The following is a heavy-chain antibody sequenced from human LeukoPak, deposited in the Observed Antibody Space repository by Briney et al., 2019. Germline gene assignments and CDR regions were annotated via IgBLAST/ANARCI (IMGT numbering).Heavy chain of an antibody. J-gene: IGHJ4*02. V-gene: IGHV3-23*01. CDR2: VFGSGGSA. CDR3: GKTTTGYSSGQKPAWPVDY. CDR1: GFTFSSYA. D-gene: IGHD6-19*01. Sequence: GGSLRLSCAASGFTFSSYAMHWVRQAPGKGLEWVSGVFGSGGSAHYADSVKGRFTISRDNSKNTAYLEMSSLRAEDTAIYYCGKTTTGYSSGQKPAWPVDYWGQGTLVTVSS.